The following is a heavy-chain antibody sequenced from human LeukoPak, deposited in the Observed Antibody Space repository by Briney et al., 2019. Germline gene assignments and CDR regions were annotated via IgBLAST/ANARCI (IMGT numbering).Heavy chain of an antibody. CDR2: INHSGST. J-gene: IGHJ4*02. D-gene: IGHD3-9*01. Sequence: SETLSLTCAVYGGSFSGYYWSWIRQPPGKGLEWIGEINHSGSTNYNPSLKSRVTISVDTSKNQFSLQLNSVTPEDTAVYYCARGRYFEDFDYWGQGTLVTVSS. V-gene: IGHV4-34*01. CDR1: GGSFSGYY. CDR3: ARGRYFEDFDY.